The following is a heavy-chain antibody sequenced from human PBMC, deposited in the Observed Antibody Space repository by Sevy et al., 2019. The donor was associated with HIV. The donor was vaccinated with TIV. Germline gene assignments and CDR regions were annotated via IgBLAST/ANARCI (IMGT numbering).Heavy chain of an antibody. J-gene: IGHJ3*02. CDR1: GGTFSSYA. V-gene: IGHV1-69*06. Sequence: ASVKVSCKASGGTFSSYAISWVRQAPGQGLEWMGGIIPIFGTANYAQKFQGRVTITADKSTSTAYMELSSQRSEDTAVYYCARGGEDYGGNSIGAFDIWGQGTMVTVSS. D-gene: IGHD4-17*01. CDR2: IIPIFGTA. CDR3: ARGGEDYGGNSIGAFDI.